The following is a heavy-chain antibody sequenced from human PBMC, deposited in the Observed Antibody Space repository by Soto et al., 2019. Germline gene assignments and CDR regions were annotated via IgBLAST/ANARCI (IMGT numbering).Heavy chain of an antibody. V-gene: IGHV1-46*03. CDR1: GYTFTSYY. CDR2: INPSGGST. J-gene: IGHJ5*02. CDR3: ARSDRNGFDP. Sequence: ASVKVSCKPSGYTFTSYYMHWVRQAPGQGLEWMGIINPSGGSTSYAQKFQGRVTMTRDTSTSTVYMNLSSLRSEDTAVYYCARSDRNGFDPWGQGTPVTVSS.